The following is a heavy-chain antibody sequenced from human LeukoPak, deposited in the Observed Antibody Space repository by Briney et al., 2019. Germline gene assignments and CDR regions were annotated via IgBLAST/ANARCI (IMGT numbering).Heavy chain of an antibody. V-gene: IGHV1-69*06. D-gene: IGHD2-15*01. J-gene: IGHJ6*04. CDR2: VIPIFGTA. CDR1: GGTFSSYA. CDR3: ASMRLDCSGGSCYVDYYYYGMDV. Sequence: SVKVSCKASGGTFSSYAISWVRQAPGQGLEWMGGVIPIFGTANYAQKFQGRVTITADKSTSTAYMELSSLRSEDTAVYYCASMRLDCSGGSCYVDYYYYGMDVWGKGTTVTVSS.